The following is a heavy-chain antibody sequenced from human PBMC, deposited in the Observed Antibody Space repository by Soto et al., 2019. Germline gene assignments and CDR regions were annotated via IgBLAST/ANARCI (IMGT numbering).Heavy chain of an antibody. D-gene: IGHD3-22*01. CDR3: AREREGRVRIVVVITSGMDV. Sequence: GGSLRLSCAASGFTFSSYAMHWVRQAPGKGLEWVAVISYDGSNKYYADSVKGRFTISRDNSKNTLYLQMNSLRAEDTAVYYCAREREGRVRIVVVITSGMDVWGQGTTVTVSS. J-gene: IGHJ6*02. CDR1: GFTFSSYA. CDR2: ISYDGSNK. V-gene: IGHV3-30-3*01.